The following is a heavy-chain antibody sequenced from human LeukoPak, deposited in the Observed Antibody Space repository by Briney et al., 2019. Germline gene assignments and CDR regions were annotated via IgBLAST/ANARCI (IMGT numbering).Heavy chain of an antibody. CDR2: IYYSGST. CDR3: ARRRWGLLFPFDY. V-gene: IGHV4-39*01. J-gene: IGHJ4*02. Sequence: SETLSLTRTVSGGSISSSSYYWGWIRQPPGKGLEWIGSIYYSGSTYYNPSLKSRVTISVDTSKNQFSLKLSSVTAADTAVYYCARRRWGLLFPFDYWGQGTLVTVSS. CDR1: GGSISSSSYY. D-gene: IGHD2-21*01.